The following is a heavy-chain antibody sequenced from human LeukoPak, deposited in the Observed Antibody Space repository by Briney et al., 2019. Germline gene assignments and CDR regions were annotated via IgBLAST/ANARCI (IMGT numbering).Heavy chain of an antibody. D-gene: IGHD2-21*02. Sequence: ASVKVSCKASGYTFTGYYMHWVRQAPGQGLEWMGWINPNSGGTNYAQKSQGRVTMTRDTSISTAYMELSRLRSDDTAVYYCAIVVVTFDWFDPWGQGTRVIVSS. CDR1: GYTFTGYY. CDR3: AIVVVTFDWFDP. V-gene: IGHV1-2*02. CDR2: INPNSGGT. J-gene: IGHJ5*02.